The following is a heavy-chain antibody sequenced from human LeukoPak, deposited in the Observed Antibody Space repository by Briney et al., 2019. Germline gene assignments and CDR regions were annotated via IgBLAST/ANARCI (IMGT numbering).Heavy chain of an antibody. D-gene: IGHD6-19*01. CDR3: AGENGIAVAGTLDY. J-gene: IGHJ4*02. Sequence: PGGSLRLSCAASGFTFSSYSMNWVRQAPGKGLEWVSSISSSSSYIYYADSVKGRFTISRDNAKNSLYLQMNSLRAEDTAVYYCAGENGIAVAGTLDYWGQGTLVTVSS. CDR1: GFTFSSYS. V-gene: IGHV3-21*01. CDR2: ISSSSSYI.